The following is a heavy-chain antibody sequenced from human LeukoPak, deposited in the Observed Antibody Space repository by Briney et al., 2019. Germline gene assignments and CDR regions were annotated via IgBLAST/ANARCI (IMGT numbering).Heavy chain of an antibody. CDR1: GGTFSRYA. V-gene: IGHV1-69*04. J-gene: IGHJ4*02. D-gene: IGHD6-6*01. CDR3: ARAGPEFSSSSGLDY. CDR2: IIPFLGVA. Sequence: SVKVSCKASGGTFSRYAISWVRQAPGQGLEWMGRIIPFLGVANYAQKFQGRVTITAGKSTSTAYMELSSLKSEDTAVYYCARAGPEFSSSSGLDYWGQGTLVTVSS.